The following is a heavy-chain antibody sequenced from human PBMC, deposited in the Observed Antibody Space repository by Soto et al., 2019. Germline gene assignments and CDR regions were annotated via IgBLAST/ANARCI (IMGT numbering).Heavy chain of an antibody. J-gene: IGHJ6*02. Sequence: QVQLVESEGGVVQPGRSLRLSCAASGFTFSSYAMHWVRQAPGKGLEWVAVISYDGSNKYYADSVKGRFTISRDNSKNTLYLQMNSLRAEDTAVYYCARILLVYGMDVWGQGTTVTVSS. CDR1: GFTFSSYA. CDR2: ISYDGSNK. D-gene: IGHD2-15*01. V-gene: IGHV3-30-3*01. CDR3: ARILLVYGMDV.